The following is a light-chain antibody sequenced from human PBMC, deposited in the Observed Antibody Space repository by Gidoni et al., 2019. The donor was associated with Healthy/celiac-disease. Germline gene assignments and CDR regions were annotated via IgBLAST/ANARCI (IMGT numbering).Light chain of an antibody. Sequence: DIQLPQSPSSLSASLGDRVTITCRESQSIISYLNWYQQKPGKAPKLLLYDASSLQSGVPSRCSGSGSGTDFTLTISSLQPEDFATYYCQQSYSTPRTFXXXTKVEIK. CDR1: QSIISY. CDR3: QQSYSTPRT. V-gene: IGKV1-39*01. J-gene: IGKJ1*01. CDR2: DAS.